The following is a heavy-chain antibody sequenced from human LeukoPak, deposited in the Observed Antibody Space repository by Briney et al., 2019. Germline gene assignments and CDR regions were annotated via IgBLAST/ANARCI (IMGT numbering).Heavy chain of an antibody. D-gene: IGHD4-23*01. Sequence: GGSLRLSCTVSGFSFSSYWMSWVRQAPGKGLERVANIEHDGSTKFYLDSVKGRFTISRDNAMSSLYLQMDSLRAEDTAVYYCARDYGGNSGDFDYWGQGTLVTVSS. CDR1: GFSFSSYW. CDR2: IEHDGSTK. CDR3: ARDYGGNSGDFDY. V-gene: IGHV3-7*01. J-gene: IGHJ4*02.